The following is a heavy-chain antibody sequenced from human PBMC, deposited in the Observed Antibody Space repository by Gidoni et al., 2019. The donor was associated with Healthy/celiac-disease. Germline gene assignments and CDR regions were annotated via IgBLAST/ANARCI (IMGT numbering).Heavy chain of an antibody. CDR2: INHSGST. Sequence: QVQLQQWGAGLLKPSETLSLTCAVYGGSFSGYYWSWIRQPPGKGLEWIGEINHSGSTNYNPSLKSRVTISVDTSKNQFSLKLSSVTAADTAVYYCARGGDYVWGSYRGKGSFDYWGQGTLVTVSS. CDR1: GGSFSGYY. V-gene: IGHV4-34*01. D-gene: IGHD3-16*02. CDR3: ARGGDYVWGSYRGKGSFDY. J-gene: IGHJ4*02.